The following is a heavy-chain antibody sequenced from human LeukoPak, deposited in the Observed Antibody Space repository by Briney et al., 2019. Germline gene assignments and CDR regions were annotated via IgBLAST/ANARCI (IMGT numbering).Heavy chain of an antibody. CDR1: GFTFSDYE. Sequence: PGGSLRLSCAASGFTFSDYEMNWVRQAPGKGLEWVSYISGSGRTIYYADSVKGRFTISRDNAKNSLYLQMNSLRAEDTAVYYCASRYSGNYYYMDVWGKGTTVTISS. D-gene: IGHD1-26*01. J-gene: IGHJ6*03. V-gene: IGHV3-48*03. CDR2: ISGSGRTI. CDR3: ASRYSGNYYYMDV.